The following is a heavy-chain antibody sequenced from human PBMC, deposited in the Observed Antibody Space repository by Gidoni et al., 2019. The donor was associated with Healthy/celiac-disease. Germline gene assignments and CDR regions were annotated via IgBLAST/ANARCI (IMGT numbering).Heavy chain of an antibody. D-gene: IGHD4-4*01. Sequence: QVQLQESGPGLVKPSQTLSLTCTVSGGSISSGDYYWSWIRQPPGKGLEWIGYIYYSGSTYYNPSLKSRVTISVDTSKNQFSLKLSSVTAADTAVYYCARDLMTTGSYYYYGMDVWGQGTTVTVSS. CDR2: IYYSGST. CDR3: ARDLMTTGSYYYYGMDV. CDR1: GGSISSGDYY. V-gene: IGHV4-30-4*01. J-gene: IGHJ6*02.